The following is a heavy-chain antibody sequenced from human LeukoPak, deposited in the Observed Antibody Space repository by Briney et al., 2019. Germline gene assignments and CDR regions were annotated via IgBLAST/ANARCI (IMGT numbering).Heavy chain of an antibody. CDR1: GGSISSGGYY. CDR3: ARVRHYDSSGYYHRYFDY. V-gene: IGHV4-30-2*01. CDR2: IYHSGGT. J-gene: IGHJ4*02. D-gene: IGHD3-22*01. Sequence: SQTLSLTCTVSGGSISSGGYYWSWIRQPPGKGLEWIGYIYHSGGTYYNPSLKSRVTISVDRSKNQFSLNLNSVTAADTAVYYCARVRHYDSSGYYHRYFDYWGQGTLVTVSS.